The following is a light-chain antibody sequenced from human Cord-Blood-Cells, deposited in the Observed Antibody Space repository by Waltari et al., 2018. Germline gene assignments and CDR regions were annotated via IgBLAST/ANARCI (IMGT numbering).Light chain of an antibody. CDR1: ALPKQY. V-gene: IGLV3-25*02. Sequence: SYELTQPPSVSVSPGQTARITCSGDALPKQYAYWYQRKPGQAPVLVIYKGSERPSGIPERFSGSSSGTTVTLTISGVQAEDEADYYCQSADSSGTYVVFGGGTKLTVL. J-gene: IGLJ2*01. CDR3: QSADSSGTYVV. CDR2: KGS.